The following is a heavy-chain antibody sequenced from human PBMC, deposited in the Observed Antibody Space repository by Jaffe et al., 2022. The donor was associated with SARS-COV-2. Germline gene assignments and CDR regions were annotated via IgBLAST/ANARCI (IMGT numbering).Heavy chain of an antibody. CDR1: GGSFSGYY. J-gene: IGHJ5*02. V-gene: IGHV4-34*01. CDR2: INHSGST. D-gene: IGHD3-9*01. CDR3: ARGPQGASYFESPGHFDP. Sequence: QVQLQQWGAGLLKPSETLSLTCAVYGGSFSGYYWSWIRQPPGKGLEWIGEINHSGSTNYNPSLKSRVTISVDTSKNQFSLKLSSVTAADTAVYYCARGPQGASYFESPGHFDPWGQGTLVTVSS.